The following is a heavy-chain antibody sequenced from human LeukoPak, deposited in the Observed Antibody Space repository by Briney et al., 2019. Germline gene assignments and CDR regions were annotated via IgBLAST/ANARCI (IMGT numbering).Heavy chain of an antibody. Sequence: EASVKVSCKASGGTFSSYAISWVRQAPGQGLEWMGGIIPIFGTANYAQKFQGRVTITADESTSTAYMELSSLRSEDTAVYYCARESGSYFGAPIWGQGTLVTVSS. D-gene: IGHD1-26*01. CDR3: ARESGSYFGAPI. CDR1: GGTFSSYA. CDR2: IIPIFGTA. V-gene: IGHV1-69*13. J-gene: IGHJ4*02.